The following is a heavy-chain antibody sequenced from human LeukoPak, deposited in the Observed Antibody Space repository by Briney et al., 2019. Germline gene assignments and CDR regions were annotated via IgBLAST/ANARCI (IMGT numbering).Heavy chain of an antibody. CDR1: GLTFSIHW. CDR3: VGGDY. Sequence: GGSLRLSCAASGLTFSIHWMNWVRQAPGKGLECVANINQDGSDKYYVDSVKGRFTISRDNTKNSLYLQMNSLRAEVTAVYYCVGGDYWGQGTLATVSS. J-gene: IGHJ4*02. CDR2: INQDGSDK. V-gene: IGHV3-7*01.